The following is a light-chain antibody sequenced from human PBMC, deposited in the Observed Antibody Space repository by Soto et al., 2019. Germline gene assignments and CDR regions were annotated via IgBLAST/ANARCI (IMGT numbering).Light chain of an antibody. CDR3: HQTYSFPPT. CDR1: QSISNY. J-gene: IGKJ2*01. CDR2: AAS. V-gene: IGKV1-39*01. Sequence: DIQMTQSPSSLSASVGDSVTITCRASQSISNYVNWYQHKLGKAPTLLIYAASVLQSGAPSKFSGSGSGTDFSLTITSLHPEDFAVYYCHQTYSFPPTFVQGTKLDI.